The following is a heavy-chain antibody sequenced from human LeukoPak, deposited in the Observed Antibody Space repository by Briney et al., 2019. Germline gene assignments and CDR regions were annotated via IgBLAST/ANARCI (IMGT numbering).Heavy chain of an antibody. CDR1: GGSISSYY. J-gene: IGHJ6*02. Sequence: PETLSLTCTVSGGSISSYYWSWIRQPPGKGLEWIGYIYCSGSTNYNPSLKSRVTISVDTSKSQFSLKLSSVTAADTAVYYCARDSGGMDVWGQGTTVTVSS. D-gene: IGHD7-27*01. CDR3: ARDSGGMDV. V-gene: IGHV4-59*01. CDR2: IYCSGST.